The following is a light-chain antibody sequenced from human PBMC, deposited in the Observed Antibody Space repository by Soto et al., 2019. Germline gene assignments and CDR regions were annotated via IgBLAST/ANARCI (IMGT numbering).Light chain of an antibody. CDR1: SSDVGGYNY. Sequence: QPVLTQPASVSGFPGQSITISCTGTSSDVGGYNYVSWYQQHPGKAPKLMIYEVSNRPSGVSNRFSGSKSGNTASLTISGLQAEDEADYYCNSYTSSSTLDVFGTGTKVTVL. CDR2: EVS. V-gene: IGLV2-14*01. J-gene: IGLJ1*01. CDR3: NSYTSSSTLDV.